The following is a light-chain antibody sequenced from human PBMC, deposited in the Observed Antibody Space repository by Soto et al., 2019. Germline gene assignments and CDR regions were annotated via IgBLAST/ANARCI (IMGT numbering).Light chain of an antibody. Sequence: QSVLTQPPSASGTPGQWVTISCSGSFSNFGSDYVYWYRQFPGTAPKLLIYRNNQRPSGVPDRFSGSKSGTSASLAISGLRSEDEADYYCAAWDDTLSAPCVFGGGTKLTVL. CDR2: RNN. V-gene: IGLV1-47*01. J-gene: IGLJ3*02. CDR3: AAWDDTLSAPCV. CDR1: FSNFGSDY.